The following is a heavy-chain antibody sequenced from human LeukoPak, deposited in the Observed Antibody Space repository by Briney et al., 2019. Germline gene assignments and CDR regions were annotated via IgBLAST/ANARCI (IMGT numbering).Heavy chain of an antibody. CDR1: GGSFSDYY. V-gene: IGHV4-34*01. CDR3: ARARYVNSFYAFDI. D-gene: IGHD2-2*01. Sequence: SETLSLTCAVYGGSFSDYYWSWIRQPPGKGLEWIGEINQSGSTNYNPSLKSRVTISVDTSKNQFSLKLSSVTAADTAVYYCARARYVNSFYAFDIWGQGTLVTVSS. J-gene: IGHJ4*02. CDR2: INQSGST.